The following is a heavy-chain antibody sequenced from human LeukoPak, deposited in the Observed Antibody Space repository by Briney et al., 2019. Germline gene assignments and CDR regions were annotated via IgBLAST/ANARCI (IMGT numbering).Heavy chain of an antibody. V-gene: IGHV1-24*01. CDR1: GYTLTELS. CDR2: FDPEDGET. D-gene: IGHD3-16*01. J-gene: IGHJ6*02. Sequence: ASVKVSCKVSGYTLTELSMHWVRQAPGKGLEWMGGFDPEDGETIYAQKFQGRVTMTEDTSTDTAYMELSSLRSEDTAVYSCATDDGGAAQGFPMVDYYYGMDVWGQGTTVTVSS. CDR3: ATDDGGAAQGFPMVDYYYGMDV.